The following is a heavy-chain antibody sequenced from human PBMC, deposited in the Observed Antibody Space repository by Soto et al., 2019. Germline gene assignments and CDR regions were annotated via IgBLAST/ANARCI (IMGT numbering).Heavy chain of an antibody. CDR3: ARSERVAAAFSG. D-gene: IGHD6-13*01. CDR1: GDSVSSNSAA. CDR2: TYYRSKWYN. Sequence: QVQLQQSGPGLVKPSQTLSLTCAISGDSVSSNSAAWNWIRQSPSRGLEWLGRTYYRSKWYNDYAVSVKSRXXIXPXXSKNQCSLQLNSVTPEDTAVYYCARSERVAAAFSGWGQGTLVTVSS. V-gene: IGHV6-1*01. J-gene: IGHJ4*02.